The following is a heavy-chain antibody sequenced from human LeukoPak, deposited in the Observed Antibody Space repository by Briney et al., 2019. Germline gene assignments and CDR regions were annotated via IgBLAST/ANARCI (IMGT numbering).Heavy chain of an antibody. CDR3: AREANYYDSSGYSPPTLDF. Sequence: PGGSLRHSCAASGFTFSSYVMSWVRQAPGKRLEWVSAISGSGRDTYYADSVTGRFIISRENSKDTLFLQINSLGADDTAVYYCAREANYYDSSGYSPPTLDFWGQGTLVTVSS. D-gene: IGHD3-22*01. CDR1: GFTFSSYV. CDR2: ISGSGRDT. V-gene: IGHV3-23*01. J-gene: IGHJ4*02.